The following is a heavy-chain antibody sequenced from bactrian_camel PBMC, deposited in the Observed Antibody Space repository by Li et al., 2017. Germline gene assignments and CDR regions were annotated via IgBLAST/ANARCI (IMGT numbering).Heavy chain of an antibody. CDR1: GYTYNHYC. CDR3: ARDLLPGSHCVPRASLFAY. J-gene: IGHJ6*01. CDR2: IDVNGGT. V-gene: IGHV3S1*01. Sequence: HVQLVESGGGSVKAGGSLTLTCVASGYTYNHYCMGWFRLGPGKEREGVAAIDVNGGTNYADSVKGRFTISQDDDKNTMYLQMDGLKPEDTAMYYCARDLLPGSHCVPRASLFAYWGQGTQVTVS. D-gene: IGHD3*01.